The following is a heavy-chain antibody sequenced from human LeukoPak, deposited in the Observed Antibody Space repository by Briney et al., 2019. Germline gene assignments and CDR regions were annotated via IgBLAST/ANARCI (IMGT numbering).Heavy chain of an antibody. J-gene: IGHJ6*03. CDR1: GYTFTSYG. D-gene: IGHD1/OR15-1a*01. CDR3: ARFKFGDWNNYYYYYMDV. CDR2: ISAYNGNT. V-gene: IGHV1-18*01. Sequence: GASVKVSCKASGYTFTSYGISWVRQAPGQGLEWMGWISAYNGNTNYAQKLQGRVTMTTDTSTSTAYMELRSLRSDDTAVYYCARFKFGDWNNYYYYYMDVWGKGTTVTVSS.